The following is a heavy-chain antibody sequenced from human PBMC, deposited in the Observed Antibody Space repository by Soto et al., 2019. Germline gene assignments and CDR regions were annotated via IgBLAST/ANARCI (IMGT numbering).Heavy chain of an antibody. CDR1: GFTFSSYS. D-gene: IGHD3-3*01. V-gene: IGHV3-21*01. CDR3: APNWYYDFWSGSVPDYNWFDP. Sequence: GGSLRLSCAASGFTFSSYSMNWVRQAPGKGLEWVSSISSSSSYIYYADSVKGRFTISRDNAKNSLYLQMNSLRAEDTAVYYCAPNWYYDFWSGSVPDYNWFDPWGQGTLVTVSS. CDR2: ISSSSSYI. J-gene: IGHJ5*02.